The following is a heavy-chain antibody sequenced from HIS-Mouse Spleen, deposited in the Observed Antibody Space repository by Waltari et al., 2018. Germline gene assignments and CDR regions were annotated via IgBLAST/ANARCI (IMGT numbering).Heavy chain of an antibody. J-gene: IGHJ4*02. CDR2: IYSGGST. CDR1: GLTVSSNY. D-gene: IGHD7-27*01. V-gene: IGHV3-66*01. CDR3: ARSNWYFDY. Sequence: EVQLVESGGGLVQPGGSLRLSCAASGLTVSSNYMSWVRQAPGEGLEWVSVIYSGGSTYYADSVKGRFTISRDNSKNTLYLQLNSLRAEDTAVYYCARSNWYFDYWGQGTLVTVSS.